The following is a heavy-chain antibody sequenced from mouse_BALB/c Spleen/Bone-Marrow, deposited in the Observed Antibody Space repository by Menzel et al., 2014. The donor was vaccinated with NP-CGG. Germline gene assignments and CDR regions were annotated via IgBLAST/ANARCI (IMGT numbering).Heavy chain of an antibody. V-gene: IGHV1S137*01. CDR2: ISPYYVDG. CDR1: GYTFTDFA. Sequence: VQLVESGAELVRPGVSVKISCKGSGYTFTDFAIHWVKQSHTKSLEWIGVISPYYVDGGYNQKFKGKATMTIDRSSSTAYMELARPTSEDSAIYYCARGDASGLYYYAMDYWGQGTSVTVSS. J-gene: IGHJ4*01. D-gene: IGHD3-1*01. CDR3: ARGDASGLYYYAMDY.